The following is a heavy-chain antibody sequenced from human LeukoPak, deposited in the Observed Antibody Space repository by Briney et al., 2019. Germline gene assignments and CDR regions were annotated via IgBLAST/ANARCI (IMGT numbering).Heavy chain of an antibody. Sequence: GGTLRLSCAASGFTFNTYGMSWVRQAPGKGLEWVSGISGSGGATYYADSVKGRFTISRDDPHNTLYLQMNSLRAEDTAVYFCARGGVDYYGSGTYYLMYYFDYWGQGALVTVSS. V-gene: IGHV3-23*01. J-gene: IGHJ4*02. CDR1: GFTFNTYG. D-gene: IGHD3-10*01. CDR3: ARGGVDYYGSGTYYLMYYFDY. CDR2: ISGSGGAT.